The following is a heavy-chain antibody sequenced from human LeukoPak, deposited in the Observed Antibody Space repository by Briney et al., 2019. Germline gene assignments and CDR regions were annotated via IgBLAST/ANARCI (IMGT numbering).Heavy chain of an antibody. CDR3: ARVDLVGRRTFDI. D-gene: IGHD5-12*01. V-gene: IGHV4-59*08. CDR1: GDSINNYY. CDR2: ISYDSRT. Sequence: PSETLSLTCTVSGDSINNYYWSWIRQPPGKGLEWIGYISYDSRTKYTPSLKSRLTMSVDPSNNQFSLKLTSVTAADTARYYCARVDLVGRRTFDIWGRGTTVTISS. J-gene: IGHJ3*02.